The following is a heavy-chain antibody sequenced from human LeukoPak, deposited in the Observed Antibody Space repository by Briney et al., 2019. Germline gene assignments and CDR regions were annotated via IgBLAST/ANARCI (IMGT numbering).Heavy chain of an antibody. CDR3: ARYTVTDYYYYGMDV. J-gene: IGHJ6*02. CDR1: GGSISSSSYY. CDR2: IYYSGST. Sequence: PSETLSLTCTVSGGSISSSSYYWGWIRQPPGKGLEWIGSIYYSGSTYYNPSLKSRVTISVDTSKNQFSLKLSSVTAADTAVYYCARYTVTDYYYYGMDVWGQGTTVTVSS. V-gene: IGHV4-39*07. D-gene: IGHD4-17*01.